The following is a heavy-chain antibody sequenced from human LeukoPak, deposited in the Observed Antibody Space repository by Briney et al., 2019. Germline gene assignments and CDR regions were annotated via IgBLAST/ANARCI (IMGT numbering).Heavy chain of an antibody. Sequence: GGSLRLSCAAPGFTFSSYSMNWVRQAPGKGLEWVSSISSGSSYIYYADSVKGRFTISRDNAKNSLYLQMNSLRAEDTAVYYCARDFSDYYDSSKSFDYWGQGTLVTVSS. J-gene: IGHJ4*02. CDR1: GFTFSSYS. V-gene: IGHV3-21*01. D-gene: IGHD3-22*01. CDR3: ARDFSDYYDSSKSFDY. CDR2: ISSGSSYI.